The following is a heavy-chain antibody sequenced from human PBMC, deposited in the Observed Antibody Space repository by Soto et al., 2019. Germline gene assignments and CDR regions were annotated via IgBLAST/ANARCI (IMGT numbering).Heavy chain of an antibody. V-gene: IGHV3-74*01. CDR1: GFTFSSYW. CDR3: AAGYDFWSGYPSSIDY. Sequence: EVQLVESGGGLVQPGGSLRLSCAASGFTFSSYWMHWVRQAPGKGLVWVSRINSDGSSTSYADSVKGRFTISRDNAKNTLYLQMNRLRAEDTAVYYCAAGYDFWSGYPSSIDYWGQGTLVTVSS. D-gene: IGHD3-3*01. J-gene: IGHJ4*02. CDR2: INSDGSST.